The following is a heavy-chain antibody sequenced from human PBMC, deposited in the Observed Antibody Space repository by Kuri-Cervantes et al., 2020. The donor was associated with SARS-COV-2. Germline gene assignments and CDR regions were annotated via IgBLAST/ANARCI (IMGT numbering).Heavy chain of an antibody. CDR3: ARDRNPYSYGPLFDY. D-gene: IGHD5-18*01. J-gene: IGHJ4*02. Sequence: ASVKVSCKASGYTFTSYGISGVRPAPGQGLEWMGWISAYNGNTNYAQKLQGRVTMTTDTSTSTTYMELRSLRSDDTAAYYCARDRNPYSYGPLFDYWGQGTLVTVSS. CDR1: GYTFTSYG. V-gene: IGHV1-18*04. CDR2: ISAYNGNT.